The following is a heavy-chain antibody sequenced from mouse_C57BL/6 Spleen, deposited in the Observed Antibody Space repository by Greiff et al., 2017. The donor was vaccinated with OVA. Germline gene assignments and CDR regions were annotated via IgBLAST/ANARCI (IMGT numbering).Heavy chain of an antibody. V-gene: IGHV1-42*01. Sequence: EVQLQQSGPELVKPGASVKISCKASGYSFTGYYMNWVKQSPEKSLEWIGEINPSTGGTTYNQKFKAKATLTVDKSSSPAYMQLKSLTSEDSAVYYSAREGGYIAVWGTGTPGTLSS. CDR1: GYSFTGYY. CDR2: INPSTGGT. CDR3: AREGGYIAV. J-gene: IGHJ1*03.